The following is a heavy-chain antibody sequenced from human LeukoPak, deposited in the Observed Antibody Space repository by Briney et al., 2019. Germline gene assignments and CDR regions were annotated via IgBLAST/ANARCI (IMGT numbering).Heavy chain of an antibody. V-gene: IGHV3-23*01. J-gene: IGHJ6*02. Sequence: GGSLRLSCAASGFTFSSYAMSWVRQAPGKGLEWVSAISGSGGSTYYADSVKGRFTISRDNSKNTLYLQMNSLRAEDTAVYYCAKVMPGDYYYDSSGYFYYYYYGMDVWGQGTTVTVSS. CDR3: AKVMPGDYYYDSSGYFYYYYYGMDV. D-gene: IGHD3-22*01. CDR1: GFTFSSYA. CDR2: ISGSGGST.